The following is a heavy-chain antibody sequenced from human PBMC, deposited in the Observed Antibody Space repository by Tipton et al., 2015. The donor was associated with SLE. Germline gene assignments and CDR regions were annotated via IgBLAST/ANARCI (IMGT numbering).Heavy chain of an antibody. J-gene: IGHJ6*02. CDR3: AGDGVGLLGGGYYGMDV. D-gene: IGHD3-16*01. CDR2: IYYSGST. V-gene: IGHV4-59*01. Sequence: TLSLTCTVSGGSISSYYWSWIRQPPGKGLEWIGYIYYSGSTNYNPSLKSRVTISVDTSKNQFSLKLSSVTAADTAVYYCAGDGVGLLGGGYYGMDVWGQGTTVTVSS. CDR1: GGSISSYY.